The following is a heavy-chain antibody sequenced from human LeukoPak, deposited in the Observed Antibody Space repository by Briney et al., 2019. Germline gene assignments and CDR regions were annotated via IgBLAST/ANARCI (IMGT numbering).Heavy chain of an antibody. CDR3: ARLQTTLTTRFLDV. Sequence: GASVKVSCKASGYTFTSYDINWVLQATGQGLEWMGWMNPNSGNTGYAQKFQGRVTMTRNTSISTAYMELSSLRSEDTAEYYCARLQTTLTTRFLDVWGKGTTVTVSS. J-gene: IGHJ6*04. CDR1: GYTFTSYD. V-gene: IGHV1-8*01. CDR2: MNPNSGNT. D-gene: IGHD4-17*01.